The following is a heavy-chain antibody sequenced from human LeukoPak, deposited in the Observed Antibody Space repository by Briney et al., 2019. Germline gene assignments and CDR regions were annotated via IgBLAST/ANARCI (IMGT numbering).Heavy chain of an antibody. CDR1: GYTFTSYY. CDR3: ARDWNGGNSG. V-gene: IGHV1-46*01. Sequence: GASVKVSCKASGYTFTSYYMHWVRQAPGQGLEWMGIINPSGGNTSYAQKSQGRVTMTRDTSTSTVYMELSSLRSEDTAVYYCARDWNGGNSGWGQGTLVTVSS. J-gene: IGHJ4*02. CDR2: INPSGGNT. D-gene: IGHD4-23*01.